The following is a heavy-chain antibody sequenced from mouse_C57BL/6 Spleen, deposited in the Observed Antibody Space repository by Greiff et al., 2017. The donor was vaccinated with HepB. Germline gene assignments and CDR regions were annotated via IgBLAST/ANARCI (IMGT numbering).Heavy chain of an antibody. J-gene: IGHJ4*01. V-gene: IGHV14-3*01. Sequence: VQLQQSVAELVRPGASVKLSCTASGFNIKNTSMHWVKQRPEQGLEWIGRIDPANGNTKYAPKFQGKATITADTSSNTAYLQLSSLTSEDTAIYYCARLDGMDYWGQGTSVTVSS. CDR3: ARLDGMDY. CDR1: GFNIKNTS. CDR2: IDPANGNT.